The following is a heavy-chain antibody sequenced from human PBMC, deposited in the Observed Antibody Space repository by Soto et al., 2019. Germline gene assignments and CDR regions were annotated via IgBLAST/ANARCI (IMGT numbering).Heavy chain of an antibody. V-gene: IGHV4-39*01. J-gene: IGHJ4*02. Sequence: PSETLSLTCTVSGGSISSYYWGWIRQPPGKGLEWIGSIYYSGSTYYNPSLKSRVTISVDTSKNQFSLKLSSVTAADTAVYYCAALAYCGGDCPPSSYWGQGTLVTVSS. CDR3: AALAYCGGDCPPSSY. CDR1: GGSISSYY. D-gene: IGHD2-21*02. CDR2: IYYSGST.